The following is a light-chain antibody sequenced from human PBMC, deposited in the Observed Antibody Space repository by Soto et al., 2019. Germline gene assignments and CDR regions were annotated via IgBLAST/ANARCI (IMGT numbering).Light chain of an antibody. CDR1: QSVSSSY. CDR2: DAS. V-gene: IGKV3-20*01. CDR3: QQYGSSPLT. J-gene: IGKJ4*01. Sequence: VXTXSXGTLSLSPGERATLSCRASQSVSSSYLAWYQQKPGQAPRLLIYDASSRATGIPDRFSGSGSGTDFTLTISRLEPEDFAVYYCQQYGSSPLTFGGGTKVEIK.